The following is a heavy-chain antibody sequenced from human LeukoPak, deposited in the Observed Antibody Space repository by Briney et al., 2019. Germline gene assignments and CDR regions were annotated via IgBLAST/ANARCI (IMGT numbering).Heavy chain of an antibody. D-gene: IGHD3-10*01. J-gene: IGHJ4*02. Sequence: ASVKVSCKVSGYTLTELSMNWVRQAPGKGLEWMGGFDPEDGETIYAQKFQGRVTMTEDTSTDTAYMELSSLRSEDTAVYYCATDRGAMVRGVPPYYWGQGTLVTVSS. CDR3: ATDRGAMVRGVPPYY. CDR1: GYTLTELS. CDR2: FDPEDGET. V-gene: IGHV1-24*01.